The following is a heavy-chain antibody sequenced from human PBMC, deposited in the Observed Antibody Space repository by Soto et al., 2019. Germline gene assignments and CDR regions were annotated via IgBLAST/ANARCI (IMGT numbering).Heavy chain of an antibody. CDR2: ISAYNGNT. Sequence: QVQLVQSGAEVKKPGASVKVSCKASGYTFTSYGISWVRQAPGQGLDWMGWISAYNGNTNYAQNHQGRDTMTPDTSTSTAYVELRSLRSDHTAVYYCARGRNLGRRNYVFGMDVWGQGTTVTVSS. J-gene: IGHJ6*02. V-gene: IGHV1-18*01. D-gene: IGHD1-1*01. CDR1: GYTFTSYG. CDR3: ARGRNLGRRNYVFGMDV.